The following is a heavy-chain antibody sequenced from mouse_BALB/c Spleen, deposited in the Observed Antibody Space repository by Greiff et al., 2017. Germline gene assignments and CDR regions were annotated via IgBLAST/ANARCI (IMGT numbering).Heavy chain of an antibody. CDR2: ILPGSGST. J-gene: IGHJ3*01. CDR3: ARSLYGYDEAY. V-gene: IGHV1-9*01. Sequence: QVQLQQSGAELMKPGASVKISCKATGYTFSSYWIEWVKQRPGHGLEWIGEILPGSGSTNYNEKFKGKATFTADTSSNTAYMQLSSLTSEDSAVYYCARSLYGYDEAYWGQGTLVTVSA. CDR1: GYTFSSYW. D-gene: IGHD2-2*01.